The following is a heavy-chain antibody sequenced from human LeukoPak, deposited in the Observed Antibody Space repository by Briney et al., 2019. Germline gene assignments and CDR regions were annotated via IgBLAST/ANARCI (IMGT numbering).Heavy chain of an antibody. D-gene: IGHD4-23*01. V-gene: IGHV3-7*01. Sequence: PGGSLRLSCAASGVTFSSYWMSWVRQASGKGLEWVANIKQDGSEKYYVDSVKGRFTISRDNAKNSLYLQMNSLRAEDTAVYYCARDYGGAFDYWGQGTLVTVSS. CDR3: ARDYGGAFDY. CDR2: IKQDGSEK. CDR1: GVTFSSYW. J-gene: IGHJ4*02.